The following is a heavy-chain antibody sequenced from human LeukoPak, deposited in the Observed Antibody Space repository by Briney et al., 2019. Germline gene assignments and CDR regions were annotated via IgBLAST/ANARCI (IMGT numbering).Heavy chain of an antibody. J-gene: IGHJ3*02. CDR2: IYYSGST. D-gene: IGHD3-22*01. V-gene: IGHV4-59*01. CDR3: ARAYYYDSSGYADAFDI. Sequence: SETLSLTCTVSGGSISSYYWSWIRQPPGKGLEWIGYIYYSGSTNYNPSLKSRVAISVDTSKNQFSLKLSSVTAADTAVYYCARAYYYDSSGYADAFDIWGQGTMVTVSS. CDR1: GGSISSYY.